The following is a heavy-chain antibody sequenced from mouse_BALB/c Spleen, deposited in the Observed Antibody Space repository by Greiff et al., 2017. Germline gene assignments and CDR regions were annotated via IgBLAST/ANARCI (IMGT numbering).Heavy chain of an antibody. Sequence: EVKLQQSGAELVRSGASVKLSCTASGFNIKDYYMHWVKQRPEQGLEWIGWIDPENGDTEYAPKFQGKATMTADTSSNTAYLQLSSLTSEDTAVYYCKTLTGRVGSFAYWGQGTLVTVSA. V-gene: IGHV14-4*02. CDR3: KTLTGRVGSFAY. CDR2: IDPENGDT. D-gene: IGHD4-1*01. J-gene: IGHJ3*01. CDR1: GFNIKDYY.